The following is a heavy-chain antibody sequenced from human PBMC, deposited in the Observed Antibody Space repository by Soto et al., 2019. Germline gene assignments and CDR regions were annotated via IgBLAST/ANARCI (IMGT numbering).Heavy chain of an antibody. CDR2: TIPVFNTA. CDR3: ARGVYGSGNYYTGPSAFDI. V-gene: IGHV1-69*06. CDR1: GGTLSDHG. J-gene: IGHJ3*02. D-gene: IGHD3-10*01. Sequence: QVQLEQSGAEVKKPGSSVKISCKASGGTLSDHGVSWLRQAPGQGLEWVGGTIPVFNTAKYAPKFQGRVTIAADKSTNLAYMELGGLRSDDTAFYYCARGVYGSGNYYTGPSAFDIWGQGTLVIVSS.